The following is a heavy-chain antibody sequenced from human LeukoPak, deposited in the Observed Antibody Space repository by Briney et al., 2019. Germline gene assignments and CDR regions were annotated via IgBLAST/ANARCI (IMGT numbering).Heavy chain of an antibody. CDR3: ARDVYASSGLPDY. CDR1: GGSFSGYY. D-gene: IGHD6-6*01. V-gene: IGHV4-34*01. CDR2: INHSGST. Sequence: SETLSLTCAVYGGSFSGYYWSWIRQPPGKGLEWIGEINHSGSTNNNPSLKSRVTISVDTSKNQFSLKLSSVTAADTAVYYCARDVYASSGLPDYWGQGTLVTVSS. J-gene: IGHJ4*02.